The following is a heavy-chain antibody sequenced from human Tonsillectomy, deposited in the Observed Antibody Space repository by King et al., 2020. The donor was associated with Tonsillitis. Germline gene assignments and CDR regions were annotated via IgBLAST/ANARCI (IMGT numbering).Heavy chain of an antibody. J-gene: IGHJ6*02. Sequence: QLQESGPGLVKPSETLSLTCTVSGGSISSYYWSWIRQPAGKGLEWIGRIYSSGRTNYNPSLKSRVTMSVDTSKNQFSLMLSSVTAADTALYYCARDRIAPSYYYYGMDVWGQGTTVTVSS. V-gene: IGHV4-4*07. D-gene: IGHD6-13*01. CDR2: IYSSGRT. CDR3: ARDRIAPSYYYYGMDV. CDR1: GGSISSYY.